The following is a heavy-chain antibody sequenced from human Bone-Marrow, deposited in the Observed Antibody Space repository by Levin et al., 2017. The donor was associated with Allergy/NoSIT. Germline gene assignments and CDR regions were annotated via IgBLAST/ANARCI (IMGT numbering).Heavy chain of an antibody. J-gene: IGHJ6*02. CDR2: ITAYTANT. CDR1: GYNFVTYG. Sequence: ASVKVSCKASGYNFVTYGISWVRQAPGQGLEWMGWITAYTANTYYAHKLQGRATMSTEASTSTAYMELRSLTPDDTAVYYCARVRTGGGSTCSGMDVWGQGTTVTVSS. D-gene: IGHD3-16*01. CDR3: ARVRTGGGSTCSGMDV. V-gene: IGHV1-18*01.